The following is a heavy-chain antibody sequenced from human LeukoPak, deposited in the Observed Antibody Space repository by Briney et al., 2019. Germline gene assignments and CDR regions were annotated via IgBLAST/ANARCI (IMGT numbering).Heavy chain of an antibody. V-gene: IGHV3-23*01. J-gene: IGHJ3*02. Sequence: GGSLRLSCAASGFTFDNYAMSWVRQAPGKGLEWVSTIGGSGDNTYNADSVKGRFTISRDNSKNTLYLQMNSLRAEDTAVYYCAKDITFLWFGESLDAFDSWGQGTMVTVSS. CDR1: GFTFDNYA. CDR2: IGGSGDNT. D-gene: IGHD3-10*01. CDR3: AKDITFLWFGESLDAFDS.